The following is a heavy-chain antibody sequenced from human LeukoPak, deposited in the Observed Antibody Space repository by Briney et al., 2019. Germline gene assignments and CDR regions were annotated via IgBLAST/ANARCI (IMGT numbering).Heavy chain of an antibody. D-gene: IGHD2-2*01. V-gene: IGHV1-69*04. CDR3: ARGYCSSTSCYSVVDY. J-gene: IGHJ4*02. CDR1: GGTFSSYA. Sequence: ASVEVSCKASGGTFSSYAISWVRQAPGQGLEWMGRIIPIFGIANYAQKFQGRVTITADKSTSTAYMELSSLRSEDTAVYYCARGYCSSTSCYSVVDYWGQGTLVTVSS. CDR2: IIPIFGIA.